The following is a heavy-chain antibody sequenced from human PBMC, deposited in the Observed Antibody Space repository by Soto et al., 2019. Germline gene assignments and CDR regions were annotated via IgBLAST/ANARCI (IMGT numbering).Heavy chain of an antibody. CDR1: GGTFSSYA. Sequence: QVQLVQSGAEVKKPGSSVKVSCKASGGTFSSYAISWVRQAPGQGLEWMGGIIPIFGTANYAQKFQGRVTITADQSTSPAYMELSSLRSEDTAVYYCARGSDGGMGCSGGSCYLDAFDIWGQGTMVTVSS. CDR2: IIPIFGTA. CDR3: ARGSDGGMGCSGGSCYLDAFDI. D-gene: IGHD2-15*01. V-gene: IGHV1-69*01. J-gene: IGHJ3*02.